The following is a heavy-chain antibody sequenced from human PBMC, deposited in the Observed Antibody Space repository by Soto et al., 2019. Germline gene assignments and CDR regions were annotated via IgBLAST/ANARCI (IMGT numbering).Heavy chain of an antibody. J-gene: IGHJ6*02. Sequence: SETLSLTFNVSGDSISSGGYSWSWIRQHPGKGLEWIGYIYYSGSNYYNPSLKIRVTISVDTSKNQFSLKLSSVTAADTAVYYCARDGIAAPSYYYYGMDVWGQGTTVTVSS. D-gene: IGHD6-6*01. CDR2: IYYSGSN. CDR1: GDSISSGGYS. CDR3: ARDGIAAPSYYYYGMDV. V-gene: IGHV4-31*03.